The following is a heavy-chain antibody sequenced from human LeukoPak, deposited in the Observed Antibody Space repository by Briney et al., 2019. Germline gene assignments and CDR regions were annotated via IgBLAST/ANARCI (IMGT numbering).Heavy chain of an antibody. J-gene: IGHJ4*02. CDR1: GDTFTSYA. D-gene: IGHD6-19*01. CDR2: INPSGGST. V-gene: IGHV1-46*01. CDR3: AREWLAVAGLDY. Sequence: ASLKVSCTASGDTFTSYAMNWVRQAPGQGLEWMGIINPSGGSTSYAQKCQGRVTMTRDTSTSTVYMELSSLRSEDTAVYYCAREWLAVAGLDYWGQGTLVTVSS.